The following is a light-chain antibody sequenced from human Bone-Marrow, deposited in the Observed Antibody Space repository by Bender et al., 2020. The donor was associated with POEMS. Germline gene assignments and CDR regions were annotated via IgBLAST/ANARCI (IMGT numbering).Light chain of an antibody. CDR2: ELT. J-gene: IGLJ3*02. Sequence: QSALTQPASVSGSPGQSITISCTGSSSDIGSNNLISWYQQHPGKAPKLMIYELTKRPSGVSDRFSGSKSGNTASLTISGLQAEDEADYYCSSFTSSSTSVFGGGTKLTVL. V-gene: IGLV2-14*02. CDR1: SSDIGSNNL. CDR3: SSFTSSSTSV.